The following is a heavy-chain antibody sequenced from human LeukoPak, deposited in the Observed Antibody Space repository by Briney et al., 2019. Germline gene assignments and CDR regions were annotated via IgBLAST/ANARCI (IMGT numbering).Heavy chain of an antibody. CDR3: ASLFGPWYIEG. CDR2: IHYTGGT. D-gene: IGHD3/OR15-3a*01. V-gene: IGHV4-61*01. CDR1: GASVTSTTYY. J-gene: IGHJ4*02. Sequence: SETLSLTCTVSGASVTSTTYYWSWIRQPPGKGLEWIGYIHYTGGTSYNPSLKSRLTVSVDTSKNQFSLTLSSVTAADTALYYCASLFGPWYIEGWGQGTLVT.